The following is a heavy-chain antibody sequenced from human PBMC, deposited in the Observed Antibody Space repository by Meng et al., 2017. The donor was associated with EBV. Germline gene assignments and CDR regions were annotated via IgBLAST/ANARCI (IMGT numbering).Heavy chain of an antibody. J-gene: IGHJ5*02. Sequence: QVQLQESGPGLVKPSETLSLTCTVSGGSVNNESYYWGWIRQPPGKGLEYIGYIYYTGSTNYNSSLKSRVTISLDKSKNQFSLKLTSLTAADTAIYYCARGDYTNYPRWFDPRGQGTLGTVS. D-gene: IGHD4-11*01. V-gene: IGHV4-61*01. CDR2: IYYTGST. CDR1: GGSVNNESYY. CDR3: ARGDYTNYPRWFDP.